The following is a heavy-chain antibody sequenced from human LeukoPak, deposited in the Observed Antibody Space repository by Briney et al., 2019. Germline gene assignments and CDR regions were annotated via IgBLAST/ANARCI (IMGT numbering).Heavy chain of an antibody. CDR2: ISGSGGST. Sequence: GGALRLSCAASEFTFSNYAMSWVRQTPGKELEWVSSISGSGGSTYYADSVKGRFTISRDNSKNTLYLQMNSLRAADTAVYYCAKAHSSGFYLNYYFDYWGQGTLVAVSS. CDR3: AKAHSSGFYLNYYFDY. D-gene: IGHD3-22*01. J-gene: IGHJ4*02. CDR1: EFTFSNYA. V-gene: IGHV3-23*01.